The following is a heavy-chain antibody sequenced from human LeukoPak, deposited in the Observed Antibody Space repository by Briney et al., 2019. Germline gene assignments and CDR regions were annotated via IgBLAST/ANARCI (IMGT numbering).Heavy chain of an antibody. J-gene: IGHJ4*02. D-gene: IGHD3-10*01. V-gene: IGHV3-20*04. Sequence: GGSLRLSCAASGFTFDDYAMSWVRQAPGKGLEWVSGINWNAGSTGYADSVKGRFTISRDNSKNTLYLQMSSLRAEDTAVYYCAKWPDYGSGSSLDYWGQGTLVTVSS. CDR1: GFTFDDYA. CDR2: INWNAGST. CDR3: AKWPDYGSGSSLDY.